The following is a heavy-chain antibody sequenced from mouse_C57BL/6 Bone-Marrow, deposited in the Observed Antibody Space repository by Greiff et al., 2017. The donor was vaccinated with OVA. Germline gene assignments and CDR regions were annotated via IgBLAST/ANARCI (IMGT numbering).Heavy chain of an antibody. V-gene: IGHV14-2*01. D-gene: IGHD4-1*01. CDR3: ARSGTGFGC. Sequence: EVQLQQSGAELVKPGASVTLSCTASGFNIKDYYMHWVKQRPEQGLEWIGGIDPEAGETKYAPKFQGKATLTADTSSNTAYLQLSSLTAEDTAVYYCARSGTGFGCWGNGVTLSV. CDR2: IDPEAGET. J-gene: IGHJ2*01. CDR1: GFNIKDYY.